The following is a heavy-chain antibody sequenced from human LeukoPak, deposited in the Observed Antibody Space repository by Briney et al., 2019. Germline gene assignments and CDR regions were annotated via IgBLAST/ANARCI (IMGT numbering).Heavy chain of an antibody. CDR2: ISSSRNYI. J-gene: IGHJ4*02. V-gene: IGHV3-21*01. Sequence: PGGSLRLSCAASGFTFDDYGMSWVRQAPGKGLEWISSISSSRNYIYYADSVKGRLTISRDNAKNSLYLQMNSLRAEDTAVYYCAAGSGDYYDSSGYHYGNYFFDNWGQGTLVTVSS. CDR1: GFTFDDYG. D-gene: IGHD3-22*01. CDR3: AAGSGDYYDSSGYHYGNYFFDN.